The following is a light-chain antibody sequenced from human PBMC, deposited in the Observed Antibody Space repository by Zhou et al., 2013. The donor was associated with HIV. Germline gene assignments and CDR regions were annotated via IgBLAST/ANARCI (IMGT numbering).Light chain of an antibody. V-gene: IGLV1-40*01. CDR3: QSFDSSLGAYV. J-gene: IGLJ1*01. CDR1: G. Sequence: QSVMAQPPSVSGAPGQRVTISCTGSGPRLLIYGNTNRPSGVPDRFSGSKSGASASLAITGLQPEDEADYFCQSFDSSLGAYVFGSGTHVTVL. CDR2: GNT.